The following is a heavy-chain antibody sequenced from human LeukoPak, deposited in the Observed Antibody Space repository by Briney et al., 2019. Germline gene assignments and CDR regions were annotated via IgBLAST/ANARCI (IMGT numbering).Heavy chain of an antibody. V-gene: IGHV4-34*01. Sequence: SSETLSLTCAVYGGSFSGYYWSWIRQPPGKGLEWIGEINHSGSTNYNPSLKSRVTISVDTSKNQFSLKLSSVTAADTAVYYCARGRPTYDTLTGYYSWRYYFDYWGQGTLVTVSS. CDR1: GGSFSGYY. J-gene: IGHJ4*02. D-gene: IGHD3-9*01. CDR2: INHSGST. CDR3: ARGRPTYDTLTGYYSWRYYFDY.